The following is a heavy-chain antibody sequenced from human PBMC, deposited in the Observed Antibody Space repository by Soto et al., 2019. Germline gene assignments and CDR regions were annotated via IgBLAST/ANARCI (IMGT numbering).Heavy chain of an antibody. CDR3: XXXXSAARPRYFDL. D-gene: IGHD6-6*01. CDR2: INHSGST. J-gene: IGHJ2*01. CDR1: GGSFSGYY. V-gene: IGHV4-34*01. Sequence: QVQLQQWGAGLLKPSETLSLTCAVYGGSFSGYYWSWIRQPPGKGLEWIGEINHSGSTNYNPSLKSXVXISXDTSKNQFSLKLSXVXAAXXXXXXXXXXXSAARPRYFDL.